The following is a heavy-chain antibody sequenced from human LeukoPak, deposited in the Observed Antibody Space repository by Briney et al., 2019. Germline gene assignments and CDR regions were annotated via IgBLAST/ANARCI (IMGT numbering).Heavy chain of an antibody. CDR1: GFTFSSYW. CDR2: IKQDGSEK. J-gene: IGHJ4*02. D-gene: IGHD3-22*01. Sequence: GGSLRLSCAASGFTFSSYWMSWVRQAPGKGLEWVANIKQDGSEKYYVDSVKGRFTISRDNAKNSLYLQMNSLRAEDTAVYYCAAEWLVGSFDYWGQGTLVTVSS. V-gene: IGHV3-7*01. CDR3: AAEWLVGSFDY.